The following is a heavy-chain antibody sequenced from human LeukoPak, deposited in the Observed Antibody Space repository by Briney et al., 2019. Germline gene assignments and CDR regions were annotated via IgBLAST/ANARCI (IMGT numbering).Heavy chain of an antibody. D-gene: IGHD3-22*01. CDR1: GGTFSSYA. Sequence: SVKVSCKASGGTFSSYAISWVRQAPGQGLEWMGGIIPIFGTANYAQKFQGRVTITADESTSTAHMELSSLRSEDTAVYYCARAILGYDSSGYYYIYYFDYWGQGTLVTVSS. V-gene: IGHV1-69*01. CDR2: IIPIFGTA. J-gene: IGHJ4*02. CDR3: ARAILGYDSSGYYYIYYFDY.